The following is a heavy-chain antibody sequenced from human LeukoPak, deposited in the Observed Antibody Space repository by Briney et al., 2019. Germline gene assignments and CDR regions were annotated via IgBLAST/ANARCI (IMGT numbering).Heavy chain of an antibody. CDR1: GYTFTSYG. D-gene: IGHD3-9*01. CDR3: ARDWTDILTGPLHP. Sequence: ASVKVSCKASGYTFTSYGITWVRQAPGQGLEWMGWISTNSPTTDYAQNLQGRVIMTTDTSTSTAYMELSRLRSDDTAVYYCARDWTDILTGPLHPWGQGTLVTVSS. J-gene: IGHJ4*02. V-gene: IGHV1-18*01. CDR2: ISTNSPTT.